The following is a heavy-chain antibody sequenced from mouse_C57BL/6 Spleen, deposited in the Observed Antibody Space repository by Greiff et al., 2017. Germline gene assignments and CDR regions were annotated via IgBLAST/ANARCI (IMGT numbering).Heavy chain of an antibody. D-gene: IGHD2-4*01. Sequence: VQLQQPGAELVKPGASVKLSCKASGYTFTSYWMQWVKQRPGQGLEWIGEIDPSDSYTNYNQKFKGKATLTVDTSSSTAYMQLSSLTSEDSAVYYCARLRLRRGGFDYWGHGTTLTVSS. J-gene: IGHJ2*01. V-gene: IGHV1-50*01. CDR1: GYTFTSYW. CDR2: IDPSDSYT. CDR3: ARLRLRRGGFDY.